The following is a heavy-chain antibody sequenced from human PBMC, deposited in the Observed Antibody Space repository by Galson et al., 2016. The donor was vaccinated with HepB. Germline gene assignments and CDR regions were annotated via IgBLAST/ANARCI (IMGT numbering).Heavy chain of an antibody. J-gene: IGHJ4*02. CDR1: GFVFSNFG. D-gene: IGHD5-18*01. CDR3: AKDYSRAMVPLGF. V-gene: IGHV3-23*01. CDR2: MSASGGIT. Sequence: SLRLSCAASGFVFSNFGLSWVRQAPGKGLEWVSTMSASGGITYYVDSVKGRFTISRDNSKNTLYLQVSSLRAEDTAVYYCAKDYSRAMVPLGFWGQGTLLTVSS.